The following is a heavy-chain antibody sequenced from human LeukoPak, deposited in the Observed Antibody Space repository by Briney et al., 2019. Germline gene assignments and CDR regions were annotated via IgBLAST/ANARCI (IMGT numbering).Heavy chain of an antibody. Sequence: GGSLRLSCAASGFTFRNYWMSWVRQTPGKGLEWVANIKPDGSDNYYVDSVKGRFTISRDNSKNALFLQVNSLRAEDTAVYYCAKSGPYCGSTTCNCFDYWGQGTLVTVSS. CDR1: GFTFRNYW. CDR2: IKPDGSDN. V-gene: IGHV3-7*03. J-gene: IGHJ4*02. D-gene: IGHD2-2*01. CDR3: AKSGPYCGSTTCNCFDY.